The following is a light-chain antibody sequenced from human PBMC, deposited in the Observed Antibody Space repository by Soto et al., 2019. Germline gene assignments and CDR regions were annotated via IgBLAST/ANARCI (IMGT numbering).Light chain of an antibody. CDR3: QQTLSFPPT. Sequence: DIQMTQSPSSLSASVGDRVTITCRASQSISNFLNWYQQKPGKAPKILIYAASSLQSGVPSRFSGSGSGTDFTLTISSLQPEDFASYYCQQTLSFPPTFGQGTKV. CDR2: AAS. J-gene: IGKJ1*01. V-gene: IGKV1-39*01. CDR1: QSISNF.